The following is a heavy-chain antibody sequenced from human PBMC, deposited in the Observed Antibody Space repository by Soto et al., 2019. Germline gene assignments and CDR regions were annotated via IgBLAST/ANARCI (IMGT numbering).Heavy chain of an antibody. V-gene: IGHV4-34*01. CDR1: GGSFSGYY. CDR2: INDRRST. CDR3: ARAVAGTQTLDY. J-gene: IGHJ4*02. Sequence: SETLSLTCAVYGGSFSGYYWTWIRQSPGKGLEWIGEINDRRSTNYNPSLKSRVTKSRVTISVDTSKKQFYLNLSSVTAADTAVYYCARAVAGTQTLDYWGQGTQVTVSS. D-gene: IGHD6-19*01.